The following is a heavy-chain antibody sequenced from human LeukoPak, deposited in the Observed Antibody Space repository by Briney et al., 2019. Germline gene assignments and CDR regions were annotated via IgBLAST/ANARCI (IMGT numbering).Heavy chain of an antibody. CDR2: IKLDGSDE. D-gene: IGHD3-22*01. CDR1: GFTFRNYG. Sequence: GGTLRLSCATSGFTFRNYGMSWVRQAPGKGLEWLANIKLDGSDEHYADSVKGRFTISRDNAKNSLYLQMNSLRAEDTAVYYCASVPLYYYDSSGYYGDYWGQGTLVTVSS. J-gene: IGHJ4*02. V-gene: IGHV3-7*01. CDR3: ASVPLYYYDSSGYYGDY.